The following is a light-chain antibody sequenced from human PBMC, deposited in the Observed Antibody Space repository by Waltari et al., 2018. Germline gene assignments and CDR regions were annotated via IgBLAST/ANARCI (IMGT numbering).Light chain of an antibody. CDR1: SSNIGSNY. J-gene: IGLJ2*01. V-gene: IGLV1-47*01. CDR2: RKN. Sequence: QSVLTQPPSASGTPGQRVTISCSGSSSNIGSNYVYWYQQLPGTAPKLLIYRKNPRPSGVPDRVSGSKSGPSASLAIRGLLSEDESDYYCAAWDDSLSGHVVFGGGTKLTVL. CDR3: AAWDDSLSGHVV.